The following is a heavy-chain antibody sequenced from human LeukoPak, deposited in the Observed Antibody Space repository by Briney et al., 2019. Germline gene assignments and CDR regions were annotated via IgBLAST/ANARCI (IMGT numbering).Heavy chain of an antibody. D-gene: IGHD5-18*01. CDR2: IDREDGQT. J-gene: IGHJ4*02. CDR1: GYTLSEIS. Sequence: GASVKVSCKVSGYTLSEISMYWVRQAPGKGLEWMGGIDREDGQTIYAQKFQGRVTMTEDTSTDTAYMAVSRLTSEDTAFYYCATVGYSYGAFDYWGQGTLVTVSS. CDR3: ATVGYSYGAFDY. V-gene: IGHV1-24*01.